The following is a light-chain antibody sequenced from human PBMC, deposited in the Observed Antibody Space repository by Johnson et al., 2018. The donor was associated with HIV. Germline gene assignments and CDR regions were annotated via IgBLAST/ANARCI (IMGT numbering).Light chain of an antibody. J-gene: IGLJ1*01. CDR2: DNN. Sequence: QSVLTQPPSVSAAPGQKVTISCSGSSSNIGNNYVSWYQQLPGTAPKLLIYDNNKRPSGIPDRFSGSKSGTSATLGITGLQTGDEADYYCGTWDSSLSASVFVTVPKVPVL. CDR3: GTWDSSLSASV. V-gene: IGLV1-51*01. CDR1: SSNIGNNY.